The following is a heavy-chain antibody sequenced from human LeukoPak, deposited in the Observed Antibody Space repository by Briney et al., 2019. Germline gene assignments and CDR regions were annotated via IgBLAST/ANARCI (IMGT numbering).Heavy chain of an antibody. D-gene: IGHD2-15*01. CDR2: INHSGST. CDR1: GGSFSGDY. J-gene: IGHJ4*02. Sequence: SETLSLTCAVYGGSFSGDYWSWIRQPPGKGLDWIGEINHSGSTNYNPSLKSRVTISVDTSKNQFSLKLSSVTAADTAVYFCARHPFATPFDYWGPGTLVTVSS. CDR3: ARHPFATPFDY. V-gene: IGHV4-34*01.